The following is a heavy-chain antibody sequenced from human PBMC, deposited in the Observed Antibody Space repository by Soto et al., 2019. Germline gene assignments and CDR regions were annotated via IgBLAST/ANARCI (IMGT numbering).Heavy chain of an antibody. Sequence: GGSLKLSCAASGFTFSSYAMHWVRQAPGKGLEWVAVISYDGSNKYYADSVKGRFTISRDNSKNTLYLQMNSLRAEDTAVYYCARHHRPFFIGGSRYSGESTHYPGQGTLLTGSS. J-gene: IGHJ4*02. V-gene: IGHV3-30-3*01. D-gene: IGHD2-15*01. CDR1: GFTFSSYA. CDR2: ISYDGSNK. CDR3: ARHHRPFFIGGSRYSGESTHY.